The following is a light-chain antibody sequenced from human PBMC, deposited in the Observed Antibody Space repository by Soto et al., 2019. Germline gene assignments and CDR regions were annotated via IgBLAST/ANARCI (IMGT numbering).Light chain of an antibody. V-gene: IGKV2-28*01. Sequence: DIVMTQSPLSLPVTPGEPASISCRPSQSLLHSKGYNYLDWYLQKPGQSPQLLRYLGSNRASGVPDRFSGSGSGTDFTLKISRVEAEDVGVYYCMQALQTRTFGQGTKVELK. CDR1: QSLLHSKGYNY. CDR2: LGS. CDR3: MQALQTRT. J-gene: IGKJ1*01.